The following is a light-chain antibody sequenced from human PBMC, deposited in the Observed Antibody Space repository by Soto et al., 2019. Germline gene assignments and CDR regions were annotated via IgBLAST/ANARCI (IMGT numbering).Light chain of an antibody. Sequence: EIVLTQTPGPLSLSPGERTTLSCRASQSVSSSYLAWYQQKPGQAPRLPIYGASSKASAIPDRFTGSGSGTDFTLTIIRLEPEEFAVYYCQQYGCSPGTFGQGTKLEIK. CDR3: QQYGCSPGT. CDR1: QSVSSSY. J-gene: IGKJ2*01. CDR2: GAS. V-gene: IGKV3-20*01.